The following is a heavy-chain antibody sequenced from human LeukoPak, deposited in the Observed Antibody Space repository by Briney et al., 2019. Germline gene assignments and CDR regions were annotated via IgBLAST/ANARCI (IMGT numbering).Heavy chain of an antibody. CDR1: VFTLSNYL. J-gene: IGHJ3*01. CDR2: IKGVGSDL. CDR3: ARDDPGPQAFDF. Sequence: GGSLRLSCAVSVFTLSNYLMHWVRHAPGKGLGWVSHIKGVGSDLEYADSVKGRFTISPDNAKNTLYLQRTSLRAENTAVYYCARDDPGPQAFDFGGRETMVTVS. V-gene: IGHV3-74*01.